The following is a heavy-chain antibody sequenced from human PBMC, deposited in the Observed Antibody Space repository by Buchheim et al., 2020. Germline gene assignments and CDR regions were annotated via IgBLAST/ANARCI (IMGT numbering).Heavy chain of an antibody. CDR1: GYTFTNYY. V-gene: IGHV1-46*01. CDR2: INPSDGST. CDR3: ATEYSSSSVYFQH. J-gene: IGHJ1*01. Sequence: QVQVVQSGAEVKKPGASVKVSCKASGYTFTNYYIHWVRQAPGQGLEWMGIINPSDGSTSSEQKFQGRVTMTRDTSPTTVDMELTSLRSEDTAVYYCATEYSSSSVYFQHWGQGTL. D-gene: IGHD6-6*01.